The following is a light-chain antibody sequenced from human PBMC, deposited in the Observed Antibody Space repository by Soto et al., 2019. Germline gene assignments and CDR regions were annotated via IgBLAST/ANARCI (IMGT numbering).Light chain of an antibody. J-gene: IGKJ1*01. CDR3: QQYSSYSRT. CDR1: QGISTW. Sequence: IRMTQSPSSLSASTGDRVTITCRASQGISTWLAWYQQKPGTAPKLLIYDASSLESGVPSRFSGSGSGTEFTLTISSLQPDDYATYYCQQYSSYSRTFGQGTKVEIK. V-gene: IGKV1-5*01. CDR2: DAS.